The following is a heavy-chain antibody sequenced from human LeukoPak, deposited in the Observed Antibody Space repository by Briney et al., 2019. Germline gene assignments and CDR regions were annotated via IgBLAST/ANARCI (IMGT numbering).Heavy chain of an antibody. V-gene: IGHV3-20*04. CDR1: GFTFDDYG. CDR3: ARDGSLDYDFWSGYQNWFDP. J-gene: IGHJ5*02. D-gene: IGHD3-3*01. CDR2: INWNGGST. Sequence: GGSLRLSCAASGFTFDDYGMSWVRQAPGKGLEWVSGINWNGGSTGYADSVRGRFTISRDNAKNSLYLQMNSLRAEDTALYYCARDGSLDYDFWSGYQNWFDPWGQGTLVTVSS.